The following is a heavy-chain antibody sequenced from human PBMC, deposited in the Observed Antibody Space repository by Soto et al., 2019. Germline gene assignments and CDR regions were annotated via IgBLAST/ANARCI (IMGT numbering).Heavy chain of an antibody. CDR3: ARERAGYYYDSSGYYSHAFDI. Sequence: QVQLQESGPGLVKPSQTLSLTCTVSGGSISSGGYYWSWIRQHPGKGLEWIGYIYYSESTYYNPSLKGRVTISVATSKNQFSLKLSSVTAADTAVYYCARERAGYYYDSSGYYSHAFDIWGQGTMVTVSS. J-gene: IGHJ3*02. CDR1: GGSISSGGYY. CDR2: IYYSEST. V-gene: IGHV4-31*03. D-gene: IGHD3-22*01.